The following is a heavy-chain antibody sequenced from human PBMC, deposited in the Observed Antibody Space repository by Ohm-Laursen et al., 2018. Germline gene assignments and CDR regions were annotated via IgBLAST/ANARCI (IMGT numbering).Heavy chain of an antibody. CDR3: ARYYYDSSGYFVYFDY. D-gene: IGHD3-22*01. CDR2: IYYSGST. V-gene: IGHV4-59*01. J-gene: IGHJ4*02. CDR1: GGSISSYY. Sequence: TLSLTCTVSGGSISSYYWSWIRQPPGKGLEWIGYIYYSGSTNYNPSLKSRVTISVDTSKNQFSLKLSSVTAADTAVYYCARYYYDSSGYFVYFDYWGQGTLVTVSS.